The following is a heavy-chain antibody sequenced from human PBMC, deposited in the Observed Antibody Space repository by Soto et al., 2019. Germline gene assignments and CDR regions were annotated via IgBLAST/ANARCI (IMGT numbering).Heavy chain of an antibody. D-gene: IGHD2-2*01. CDR2: IIPIFGTA. CDR1: GGTFSSYA. Sequence: SVKVSCKASGGTFSSYAISWVRQAPGQGLEWMGGIIPIFGTANYAQKFQGRVTITADESTSTAYMELSSLRSEDTAVYYCARWASRPTMGVPAAVGGYYYYGMDVWGQGTTVTVSS. CDR3: ARWASRPTMGVPAAVGGYYYYGMDV. J-gene: IGHJ6*02. V-gene: IGHV1-69*13.